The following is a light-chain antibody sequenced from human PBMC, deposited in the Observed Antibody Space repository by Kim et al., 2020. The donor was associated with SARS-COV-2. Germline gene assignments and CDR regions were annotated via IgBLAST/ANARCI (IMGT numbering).Light chain of an antibody. CDR1: FRLGSEF. Sequence: SYELTQPPSVSVSPGQTASITCSGHFRLGSEFVCWYQQKPGQSPALVIYQNNKWPSGTPERFSGSLSGNTATLTIGGTQGLDEADYFCQAWDGTTAVFGG. J-gene: IGLJ3*02. V-gene: IGLV3-1*01. CDR2: QNN. CDR3: QAWDGTTAV.